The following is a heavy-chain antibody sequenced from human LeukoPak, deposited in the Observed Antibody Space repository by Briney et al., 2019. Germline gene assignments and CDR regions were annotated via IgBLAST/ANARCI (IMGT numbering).Heavy chain of an antibody. CDR2: ISYDGSNK. J-gene: IGHJ4*02. CDR1: GFTFSSYA. D-gene: IGHD2-2*01. V-gene: IGHV3-30-3*01. Sequence: PGGSLRLSCAASGFTFSSYAMHWVRQAPGKGLEWVAVISYDGSNKYYADSVKGRFTISRDNSKNTLYLQMNSLRAEDTAVYYCARVPTPTRYCSSTSCYFDYWGQGTLVTVSS. CDR3: ARVPTPTRYCSSTSCYFDY.